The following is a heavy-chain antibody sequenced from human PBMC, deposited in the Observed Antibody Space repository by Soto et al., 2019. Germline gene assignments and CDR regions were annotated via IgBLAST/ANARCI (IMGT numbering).Heavy chain of an antibody. V-gene: IGHV4-59*12. CDR3: ARGVGSSPPRY. CDR1: GGSISVYY. D-gene: IGHD1-26*01. CDR2: IYDSGSP. J-gene: IGHJ4*02. Sequence: SETLSLTCTISGGSISVYYWSWIRQPPGQALEWIGYIYDSGSPYYNPSLRSRVIISADTSKNQISLKLTSATAADTAVYYCARGVGSSPPRYWGRGTLVTSPQ.